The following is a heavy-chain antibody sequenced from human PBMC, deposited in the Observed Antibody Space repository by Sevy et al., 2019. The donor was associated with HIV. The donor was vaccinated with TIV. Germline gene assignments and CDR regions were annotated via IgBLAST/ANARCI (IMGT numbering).Heavy chain of an antibody. J-gene: IGHJ3*02. Sequence: GGSLRLSCAASGFTFSNAWMSWVRQAPGKGLEWVGRINSKTDGGTTDYAAPVKGRFTISRDDSKNTLYLQMNSLKTEDTAVYYCTTDRVGAFDIWGQGTMVTVS. V-gene: IGHV3-15*01. CDR1: GFTFSNAW. CDR3: TTDRVGAFDI. CDR2: INSKTDGGTT. D-gene: IGHD3-10*01.